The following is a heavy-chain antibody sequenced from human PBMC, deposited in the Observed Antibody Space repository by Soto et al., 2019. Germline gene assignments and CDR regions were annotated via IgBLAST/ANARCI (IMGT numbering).Heavy chain of an antibody. V-gene: IGHV3-66*01. D-gene: IGHD3-16*01. CDR1: GFTVSSKY. CDR3: AGGGTYTRAFFY. J-gene: IGHJ4*02. Sequence: EVQLVESGGGLVQPGGSLRLSCAASGFTVSSKYMSWVRQAPGKGLEWVSVVYSGGSTNNADSVKGRFTISRDNSKNTLFLQMESLRAEDTAVYYCAGGGTYTRAFFYGGQGTLVTVSS. CDR2: VYSGGST.